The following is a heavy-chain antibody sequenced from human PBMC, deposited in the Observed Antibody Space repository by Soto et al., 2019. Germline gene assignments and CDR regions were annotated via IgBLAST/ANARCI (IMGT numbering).Heavy chain of an antibody. Sequence: FSRSGPTLVKPTQTLTLTCTFSGFSLSTSGMCVSWVRQPPGKALEWLARIDSDDEKFYRTFLKTRLTISKDTSKNQVVLTMTNMDPVDTATYYCARIASCSGDFGRYTFDFWGQGTMVTVSS. CDR3: ARIASCSGDFGRYTFDF. CDR2: IDSDDEK. V-gene: IGHV2-70*17. CDR1: GFSLSTSGMC. J-gene: IGHJ3*01. D-gene: IGHD4-17*01.